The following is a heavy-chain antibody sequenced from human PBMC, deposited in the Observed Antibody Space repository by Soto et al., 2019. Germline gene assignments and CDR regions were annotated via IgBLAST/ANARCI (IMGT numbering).Heavy chain of an antibody. Sequence: QVQLVQSGAEVKKPGSSVTVSCKASGGTFSSYAISWVRQAPGQGLEWMGRIIPFIGTANYAQKFQARVTITGDEATSTAYMELTSLRSEDTAVYYYARVVMTTVPASYYYGMDVWGQVTTVTVSS. CDR1: GGTFSSYA. CDR2: IIPFIGTA. J-gene: IGHJ6*02. V-gene: IGHV1-69*18. D-gene: IGHD4-4*01. CDR3: ARVVMTTVPASYYYGMDV.